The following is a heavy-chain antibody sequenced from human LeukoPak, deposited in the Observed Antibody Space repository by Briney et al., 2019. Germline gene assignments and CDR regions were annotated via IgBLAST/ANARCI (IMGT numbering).Heavy chain of an antibody. D-gene: IGHD6-19*01. Sequence: GALRLSYAASGFTFSSYWMHWVRQAPGKGLVWVSRINSDGSSTTYADSVKGRFTISRDNAKNTLYLQMNSLRAEDTAVYYCARVPSTQWLVYYFDYWGQGTLVTVSS. CDR3: ARVPSTQWLVYYFDY. CDR1: GFTFSSYW. CDR2: INSDGSST. V-gene: IGHV3-74*01. J-gene: IGHJ4*02.